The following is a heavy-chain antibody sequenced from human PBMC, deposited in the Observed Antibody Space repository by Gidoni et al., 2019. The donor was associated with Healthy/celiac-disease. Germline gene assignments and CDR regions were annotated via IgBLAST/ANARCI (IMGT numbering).Heavy chain of an antibody. CDR1: GFPFSSYA. CDR3: ARGRDGYNSLDY. D-gene: IGHD5-12*01. CDR2: ISYDGSNK. J-gene: IGHJ4*02. Sequence: QVQLVESGGGVVQPGRSLRLSCAASGFPFSSYAMHWVRQAPGKGLEWVAVISYDGSNKYYADSVKGRFTISRDNSKNTLYLQMNSLRAEDTAVYYCARGRDGYNSLDYWGQGTLVTVSS. V-gene: IGHV3-30-3*01.